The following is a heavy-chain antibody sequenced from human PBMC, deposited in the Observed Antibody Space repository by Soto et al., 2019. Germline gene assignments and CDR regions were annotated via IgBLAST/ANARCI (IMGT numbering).Heavy chain of an antibody. CDR3: ARGLRLAYGMDV. D-gene: IGHD4-17*01. Sequence: LSLTCAVYGGSFSGYYWSWIRQPPGKGLEWIGEINHSGSTNYNPSLKSRVTISVDTSKNQFSLKLSSVTAADTAVYYCARGLRLAYGMDVWGQGTTVTVSS. CDR2: INHSGST. J-gene: IGHJ6*02. V-gene: IGHV4-34*01. CDR1: GGSFSGYY.